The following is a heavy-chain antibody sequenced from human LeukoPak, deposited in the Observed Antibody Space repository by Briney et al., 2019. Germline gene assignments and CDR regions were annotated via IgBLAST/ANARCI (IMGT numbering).Heavy chain of an antibody. Sequence: ASVKVSCKASGYTFTSYDINWVRQATGQGLEWMGWMNPNSGNTGYAQKFQGRVTITRNTSISTAYMELSSLRSEDTAVYYCARVQQWLGDDAFDIWGQGTMVTVSS. D-gene: IGHD6-19*01. V-gene: IGHV1-8*01. CDR1: GYTFTSYD. CDR3: ARVQQWLGDDAFDI. J-gene: IGHJ3*02. CDR2: MNPNSGNT.